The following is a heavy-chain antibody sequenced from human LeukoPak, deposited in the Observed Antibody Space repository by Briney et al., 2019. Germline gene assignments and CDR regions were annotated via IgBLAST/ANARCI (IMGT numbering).Heavy chain of an antibody. Sequence: GGSLRLSCAASGFTFSSYSMNWVRQAPGKGLEWVAFIRYDGSNKYYADSVKGRFTISRDNSKNTLYLQMNSLRAEDTAVYYCAKSGAMVRGVITYWGQGTLVTVSS. CDR2: IRYDGSNK. CDR1: GFTFSSYS. CDR3: AKSGAMVRGVITY. D-gene: IGHD3-10*01. V-gene: IGHV3-30*02. J-gene: IGHJ4*02.